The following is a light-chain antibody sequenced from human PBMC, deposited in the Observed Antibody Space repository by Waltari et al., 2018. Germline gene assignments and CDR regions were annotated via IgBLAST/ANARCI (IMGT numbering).Light chain of an antibody. CDR1: QSVGSNY. Sequence: VLTQSPGTLSLSPGERATLSCRASQSVGSNYLAWYQQKPGQTPRLLIFGASSSATGIPDRFSGSGSGTDFTLTISRLEPEDFAVYYCQQYGSSPYTFGQWTRLEIK. CDR3: QQYGSSPYT. J-gene: IGKJ2*01. CDR2: GAS. V-gene: IGKV3-20*01.